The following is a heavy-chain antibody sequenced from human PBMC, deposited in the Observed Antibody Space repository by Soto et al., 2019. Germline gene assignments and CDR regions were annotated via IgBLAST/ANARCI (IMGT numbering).Heavy chain of an antibody. CDR3: ARVDDYGVSFDY. CDR1: GFTFSSYA. J-gene: IGHJ4*02. D-gene: IGHD4-17*01. Sequence: QVQLVESGGGVVQPGRSLRLSCAASGFTFSSYAMHWVRQAPGKGLEWVAVISYDGSNKYYAGSVKGRFTISRDNSKNTLYLQMNSLRAEDTAVYYCARVDDYGVSFDYWGQGTLVTVSS. CDR2: ISYDGSNK. V-gene: IGHV3-30-3*01.